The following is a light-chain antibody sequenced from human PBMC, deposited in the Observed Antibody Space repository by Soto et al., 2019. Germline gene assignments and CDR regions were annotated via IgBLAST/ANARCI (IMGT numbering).Light chain of an antibody. Sequence: NFMLTQPHSVSESPGKTVTISCTRSSGSIASNYVQWYQQRPGSAPTPVIYEDNERPSGVPDRFSGSIDSSSNSASLTISGLQAEDEAHYYCSSYTTSYFYVFGPGTKVTVL. J-gene: IGLJ1*01. CDR2: EDN. CDR1: SGSIASNY. CDR3: SSYTTSYFYV. V-gene: IGLV6-57*04.